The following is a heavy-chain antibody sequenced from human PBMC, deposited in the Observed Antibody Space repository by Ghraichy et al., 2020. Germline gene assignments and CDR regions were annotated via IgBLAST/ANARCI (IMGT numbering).Heavy chain of an antibody. Sequence: GSLRLSCAASGFAYNSYWMNWVRQAPGKGLEWVAYIKYDGSAEYYVDSVKGRFAISRDNAKNSLFLQMNSMRAEDTAVYYCARGWGRFDYWGQGTLVTVSS. J-gene: IGHJ4*02. V-gene: IGHV3-7*01. CDR3: ARGWGRFDY. CDR2: IKYDGSAE. CDR1: GFAYNSYW. D-gene: IGHD2-21*02.